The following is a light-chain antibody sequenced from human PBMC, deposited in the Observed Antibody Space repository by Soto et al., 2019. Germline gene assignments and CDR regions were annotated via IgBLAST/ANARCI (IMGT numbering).Light chain of an antibody. CDR2: GAS. J-gene: IGKJ4*01. CDR1: QSVSSSY. CDR3: QQYGSSPLT. V-gene: IGKV3-20*01. Sequence: EIVLTQSPGTLSLSPGERATLSCRASQSVSSSYLAWYQQKPGQAPRLLIHGASSRATGIPDRFSGSGSGTDFPLTISRLEPEDFAVYYCQQYGSSPLTFGGGTKVEIK.